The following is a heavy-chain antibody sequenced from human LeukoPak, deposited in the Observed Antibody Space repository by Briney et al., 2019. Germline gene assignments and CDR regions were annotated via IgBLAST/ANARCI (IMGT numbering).Heavy chain of an antibody. CDR3: ARTGKIASGWYYFDY. CDR2: ISFDGSNT. CDR1: GFTFSTYT. D-gene: IGHD6-19*01. Sequence: GRSLRLSCAASGFTFSTYTMHWVRQAPGKGLEGVAFISFDGSNTYYADSVKGRFTISRDNSKNTLYLQMNSLRAEDTAVYYCARTGKIASGWYYFDYWGQGTLVTVSS. J-gene: IGHJ4*02. V-gene: IGHV3-30-3*01.